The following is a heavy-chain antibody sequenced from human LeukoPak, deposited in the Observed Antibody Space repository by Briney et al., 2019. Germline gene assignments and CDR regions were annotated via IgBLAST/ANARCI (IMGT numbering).Heavy chain of an antibody. CDR1: GGTISSYA. V-gene: IGHV1-69*05. D-gene: IGHD1-26*01. CDR3: ARAGIVGAKKAFDI. Sequence: SVKVSCKASGGTISSYAISWVRQAPGQGLEWMGGIIPIFGTANYAQKFQGRVTITTDESTSTAYMELSSLRSEDTAVYYCARAGIVGAKKAFDIWGQGTMVTVSS. CDR2: IIPIFGTA. J-gene: IGHJ3*02.